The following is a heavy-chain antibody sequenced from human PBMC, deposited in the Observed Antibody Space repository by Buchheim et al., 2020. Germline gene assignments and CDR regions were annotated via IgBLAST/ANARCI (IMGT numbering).Heavy chain of an antibody. J-gene: IGHJ4*02. V-gene: IGHV3-30*18. D-gene: IGHD3-3*01. CDR1: GFTFSSYG. CDR3: AKGGTTYYDFWSGYYALDY. CDR2: ISYAGSDK. Sequence: QVQLVESGGGVVQPGRSLRLSCAASGFTFSSYGMHWVRQAPGKGLEWVAVISYAGSDKYYADSVNGRFTISRDNSKNTLYLQMNSLRAEDTAVYYCAKGGTTYYDFWSGYYALDYWGQGTL.